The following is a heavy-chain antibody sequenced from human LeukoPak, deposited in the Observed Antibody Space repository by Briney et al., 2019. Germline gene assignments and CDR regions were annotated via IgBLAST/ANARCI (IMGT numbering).Heavy chain of an antibody. Sequence: GASVKVSCKASGYTFTGYYMHWVRQAPGQGLEWMGRINPNSGGTNYAQKFQGRVTMTRDTSISTAYMELSRQRSDDTAVYYCARDYYYYDSSGYYYIPYYFDYWGQGALVTVSS. V-gene: IGHV1-2*06. D-gene: IGHD3-22*01. CDR1: GYTFTGYY. J-gene: IGHJ4*02. CDR2: INPNSGGT. CDR3: ARDYYYYDSSGYYYIPYYFDY.